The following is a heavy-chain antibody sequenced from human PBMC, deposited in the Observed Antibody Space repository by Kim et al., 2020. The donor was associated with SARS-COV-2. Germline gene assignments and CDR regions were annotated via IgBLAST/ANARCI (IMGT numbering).Heavy chain of an antibody. J-gene: IGHJ4*02. D-gene: IGHD2-15*01. Sequence: GGSLRLSCAASGFTFSRHEMNWVRQAPGKRLEWVSYITENGRTIYYADSVKGRFTISRDNAKSSLYLQMNSLRAEDTAVYYCARGKSEDAYWGQGTLVTV. V-gene: IGHV3-48*03. CDR3: ARGKSEDAY. CDR1: GFTFSRHE. CDR2: ITENGRTI.